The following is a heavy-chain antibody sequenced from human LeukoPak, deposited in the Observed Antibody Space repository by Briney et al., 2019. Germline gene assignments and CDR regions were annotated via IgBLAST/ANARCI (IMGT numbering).Heavy chain of an antibody. J-gene: IGHJ6*03. Sequence: KPSETLSLTCTVSGGSISSYYWSWIRQPPGKGLEWIGYIYYSGSTNYNPSLKSRVTISVDTSKNQFSLKLSSVTAADTAVYYCARGHYVVVPAGDLYYYYYMDVWGKGTTVTVSS. CDR2: IYYSGST. CDR3: ARGHYVVVPAGDLYYYYYMDV. D-gene: IGHD2-2*01. V-gene: IGHV4-59*12. CDR1: GGSISSYY.